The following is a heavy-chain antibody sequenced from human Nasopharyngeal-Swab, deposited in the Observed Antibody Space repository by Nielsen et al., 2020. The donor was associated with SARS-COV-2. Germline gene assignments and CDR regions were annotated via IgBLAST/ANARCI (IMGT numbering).Heavy chain of an antibody. V-gene: IGHV3-30-3*01. D-gene: IGHD3-10*01. J-gene: IGHJ3*02. CDR2: ISYDGGNK. CDR3: ARDGFQLWFGELGSGDAFDI. Sequence: VRQAPGKGLEWVAVISYDGGNKYYADSVKGRFTISRDNSKNTLYLQMNSLRAEDTAVYYCARDGFQLWFGELGSGDAFDIWGQGTMVTVSS.